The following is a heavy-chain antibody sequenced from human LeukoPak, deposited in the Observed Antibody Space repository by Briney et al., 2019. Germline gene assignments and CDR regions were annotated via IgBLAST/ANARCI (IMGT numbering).Heavy chain of an antibody. J-gene: IGHJ5*02. Sequence: PGGSLRLSCVVSGFNVNDYYMSWIRQAPGKGLEWISYITSSSSSNTNYADSVKGRFTVSRDYAKNSLYLLMSSLRAEDTAMYYCARVTYSGYVGLDPWGQGTLVTVSS. CDR3: ARVTYSGYVGLDP. CDR2: ITSSSSSNT. CDR1: GFNVNDYY. V-gene: IGHV3-11*05. D-gene: IGHD5-12*01.